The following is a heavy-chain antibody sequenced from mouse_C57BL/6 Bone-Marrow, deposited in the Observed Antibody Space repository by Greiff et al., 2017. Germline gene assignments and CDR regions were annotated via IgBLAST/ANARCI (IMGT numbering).Heavy chain of an antibody. J-gene: IGHJ3*01. CDR3: TEGWLPWFAY. D-gene: IGHD2-3*01. CDR1: GFTFSDAW. V-gene: IGHV6-6*01. CDR2: IRNKANNHAT. Sequence: EVMLVESGGGLVQPGGSMKLSCAASGFTFSDAWMDWVRQSPEKGLEWVAEIRNKANNHATYYAESVKGRFTISRDDSKSSVYLQMNSLRAEDTGIYDCTEGWLPWFAYWGQGTLVTVSA.